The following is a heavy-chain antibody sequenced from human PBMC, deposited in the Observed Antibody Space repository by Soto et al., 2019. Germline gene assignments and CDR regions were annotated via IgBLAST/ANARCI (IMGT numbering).Heavy chain of an antibody. CDR2: ISAYNGNT. V-gene: IGHV1-18*01. Sequence: ASVKVSCKASGYTFTNYVISWVRQAPGQGLEWMGWISAYNGNTNYAQKLQGRVTMATDTSTSTAYMELRSLRSDDTAVYYCARDQRAYSSGWYSSYYYYYGMDVWGQGTTVTVSS. D-gene: IGHD6-19*01. CDR1: GYTFTNYV. J-gene: IGHJ6*02. CDR3: ARDQRAYSSGWYSSYYYYYGMDV.